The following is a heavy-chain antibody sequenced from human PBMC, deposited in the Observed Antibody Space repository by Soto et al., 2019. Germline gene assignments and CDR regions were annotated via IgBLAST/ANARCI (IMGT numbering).Heavy chain of an antibody. Sequence: GGSLRLSCTASGFTFGDYAMSWFRQAPGKGLEWVGFIRSKAYGGTTEYAASVKGRFTISRDDSKSIAYLQMNSLKTEDTAVYYCTSGLAYSSGWYSLPDAFDISGQGTMVTGSS. CDR2: IRSKAYGGTT. CDR1: GFTFGDYA. V-gene: IGHV3-49*03. J-gene: IGHJ3*02. CDR3: TSGLAYSSGWYSLPDAFDI. D-gene: IGHD6-19*01.